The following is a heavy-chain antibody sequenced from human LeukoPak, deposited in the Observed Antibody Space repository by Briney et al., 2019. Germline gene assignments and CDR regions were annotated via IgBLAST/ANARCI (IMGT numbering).Heavy chain of an antibody. CDR3: ARKRKGAYDFDY. Sequence: SETLSLTCVVSGGSISSGIYSWRWIRQPPGKGLEWSGSIYHSGSTCFKASLKSRVAISVDRSKNQFSLKLTSVTAADTAVYYCARKRKGAYDFDYWGQGTLVTVSS. CDR2: IYHSGST. J-gene: IGHJ4*02. CDR1: GGSISSGIYS. V-gene: IGHV4-30-2*01. D-gene: IGHD3-16*01.